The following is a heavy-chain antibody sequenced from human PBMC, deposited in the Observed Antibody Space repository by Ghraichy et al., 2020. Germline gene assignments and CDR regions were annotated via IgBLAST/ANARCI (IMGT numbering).Heavy chain of an antibody. D-gene: IGHD5-18*01. V-gene: IGHV4-39*01. CDR2: IYYSGST. CDR3: ARLTRGYSYAPIVRYYYYYMDV. Sequence: SETLSLTCTVSGGSISSSSYYWGWIRQPPGKGLEWIGSIYYSGSTYYNPSLKSRVTISVDTSKNQFSLKLSSVTAADTAVYYCARLTRGYSYAPIVRYYYYYMDVWGKGTTVTVSS. J-gene: IGHJ6*03. CDR1: GGSISSSSYY.